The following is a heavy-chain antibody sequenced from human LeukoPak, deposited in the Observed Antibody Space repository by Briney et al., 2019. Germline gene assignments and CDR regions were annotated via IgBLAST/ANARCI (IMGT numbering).Heavy chain of an antibody. V-gene: IGHV3-23*01. Sequence: GGSLRLSCAASGFTFSSYAMSWVRQAPGKGLEWVSDINGSGGSTYYADSVKGRFTISRDNSKNTLYLQMNSLRAEDTAVYYCAKDLSIAAAGFDYWGQGTLVTVSS. D-gene: IGHD6-13*01. CDR1: GFTFSSYA. CDR2: INGSGGST. CDR3: AKDLSIAAAGFDY. J-gene: IGHJ4*02.